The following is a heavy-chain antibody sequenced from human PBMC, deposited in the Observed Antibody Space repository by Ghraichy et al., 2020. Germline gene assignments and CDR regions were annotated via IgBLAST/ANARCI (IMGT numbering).Heavy chain of an antibody. Sequence: GGSLRLSCAASGFTFSNAWMSWVRQAPGKGLEWVGRIKSKTDGGTTDYAAPVKGRFTISRDDSKNTLYLQMNSLKTEDTAVYYCTTSYIYGSGSYYDYPDAFDIWGQGTMVTVSS. D-gene: IGHD3-10*01. CDR1: GFTFSNAW. V-gene: IGHV3-15*01. J-gene: IGHJ3*02. CDR3: TTSYIYGSGSYYDYPDAFDI. CDR2: IKSKTDGGTT.